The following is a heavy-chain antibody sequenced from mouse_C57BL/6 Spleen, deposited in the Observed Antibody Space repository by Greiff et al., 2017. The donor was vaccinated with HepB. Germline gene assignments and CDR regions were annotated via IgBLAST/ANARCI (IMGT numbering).Heavy chain of an antibody. V-gene: IGHV14-2*01. Sequence: EVKLVESGAELVKPGASVKLSCTASGFNIKDYYMHWVKQRTEQGLEWIGRIDPEDGETKYAPKFQGKATITADTSSNTAYLQLSSLTSEDTAVYYCARFYYYGSSYVGSAMDYWGQGTSVTVSS. CDR1: GFNIKDYY. CDR2: IDPEDGET. J-gene: IGHJ4*01. D-gene: IGHD1-1*01. CDR3: ARFYYYGSSYVGSAMDY.